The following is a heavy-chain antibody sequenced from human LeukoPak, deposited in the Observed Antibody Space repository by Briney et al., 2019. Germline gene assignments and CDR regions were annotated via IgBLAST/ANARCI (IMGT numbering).Heavy chain of an antibody. CDR2: ISSRSSYI. J-gene: IGHJ4*02. CDR1: GFTFSSYS. V-gene: IGHV3-21*01. CDR3: ATSSNAPGNY. D-gene: IGHD2-2*01. Sequence: GGSLRLSCAASGFTFSSYSMNWVRQAPGKGLEWVSSISSRSSYIYYADSVKGRFTISRDNAKNSLYLQMNSLRAEDTAVYYCATSSNAPGNYWGQGTLVTVSS.